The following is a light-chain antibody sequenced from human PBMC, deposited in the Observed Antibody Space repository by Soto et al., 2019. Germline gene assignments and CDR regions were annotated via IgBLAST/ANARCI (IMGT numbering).Light chain of an antibody. CDR2: WAS. V-gene: IGKV4-1*01. J-gene: IGKJ1*01. Sequence: DIVMTQSPDSLAVSLGERATIHCKSSQSLLFNSNNKNYLAWYQQRPGQPPKLLIYWASTRHSGVPDRFSGSGSWTDFTLTINSLQAEDLAVYYCHQYYSPPQPFGQGTKVEIK. CDR1: QSLLFNSNNKNY. CDR3: HQYYSPPQP.